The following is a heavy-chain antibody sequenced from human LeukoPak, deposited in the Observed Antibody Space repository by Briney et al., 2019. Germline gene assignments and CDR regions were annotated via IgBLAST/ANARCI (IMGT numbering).Heavy chain of an antibody. CDR2: IDGSGTGT. Sequence: GGSLRLSCAASGFSFSRYYMSWVRQAPGKGLEWVSAIDGSGTGTYYADSVKGRFTISRDNSKNTLYLQMNSLRAEDTAVYYCVKDETGSSWYNWGRGTLVTVSS. CDR1: GFSFSRYY. J-gene: IGHJ4*02. CDR3: VKDETGSSWYN. D-gene: IGHD6-13*01. V-gene: IGHV3-23*01.